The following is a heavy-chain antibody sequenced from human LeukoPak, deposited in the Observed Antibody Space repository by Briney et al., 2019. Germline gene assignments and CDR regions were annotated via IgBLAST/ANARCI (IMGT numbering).Heavy chain of an antibody. J-gene: IGHJ5*02. V-gene: IGHV5-51*01. CDR2: IYPGDSRV. Sequence: GESLKISCKVSGYSFTSYCIGWVRQMPGKGMEWMGVIYPGDSRVRYNPSFQGQVTISVDKSTRTAYLQWVSLKASDTAMYYCACRDLSSTWSFPWGQGTLVTVSS. D-gene: IGHD6-13*01. CDR3: ACRDLSSTWSFP. CDR1: GYSFTSYC.